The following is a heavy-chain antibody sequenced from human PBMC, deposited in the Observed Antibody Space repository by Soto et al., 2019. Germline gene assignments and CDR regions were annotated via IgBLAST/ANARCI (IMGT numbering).Heavy chain of an antibody. CDR1: GFTVSSNY. V-gene: IGHV3-53*01. CDR2: IYSGGSR. D-gene: IGHD6-6*01. Sequence: GGSLRLSCAASGFTVSSNYMSCVRQAPWKGLEWVSVIYSGGSRYYADSVKGRFTISRDDSKNTLYLQMNSLRAEDTAVYYCARDLYSSSSGYYYYGMGVWGQGTTVTVSS. CDR3: ARDLYSSSSGYYYYGMGV. J-gene: IGHJ6*02.